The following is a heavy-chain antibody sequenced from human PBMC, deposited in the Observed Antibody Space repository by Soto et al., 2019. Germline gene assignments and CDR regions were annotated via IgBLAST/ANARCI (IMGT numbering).Heavy chain of an antibody. J-gene: IGHJ6*02. CDR2: IIPIFGTA. D-gene: IGHD3-10*01. Sequence: SVKVSCKASGGTFSSYAISWVRQAPGQGLEWMGGIIPIFGTANYAQKFQGRVTITADESTSTAYMELSSLRSEDTAVYYCARQLPYYYGSGRYYSPRDYYYYGMDVWG. V-gene: IGHV1-69*13. CDR3: ARQLPYYYGSGRYYSPRDYYYYGMDV. CDR1: GGTFSSYA.